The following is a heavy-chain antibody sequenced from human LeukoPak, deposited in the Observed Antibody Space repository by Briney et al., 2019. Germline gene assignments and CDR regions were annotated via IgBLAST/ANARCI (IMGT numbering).Heavy chain of an antibody. Sequence: SETLSLTCTVSGGSISSSSYYWGWIRQPPGKGLEWIGGIYYSGSTYYNPSLKSRVTISVDTSKNQFSLKLSSVTAADTAVYYCTSCYSDWFDPWGQGTLVTVSS. D-gene: IGHD2-21*02. V-gene: IGHV4-39*01. CDR3: TSCYSDWFDP. CDR1: GGSISSSSYY. CDR2: IYYSGST. J-gene: IGHJ5*02.